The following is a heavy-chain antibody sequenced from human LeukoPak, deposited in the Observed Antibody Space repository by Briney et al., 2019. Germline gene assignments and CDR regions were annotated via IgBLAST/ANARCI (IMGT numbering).Heavy chain of an antibody. CDR2: INHSGST. CDR1: GGSLSGYY. J-gene: IGHJ4*02. V-gene: IGHV4-34*01. D-gene: IGHD1-26*01. CDR3: AREAGSYYPS. Sequence: SETLSLTCAVYGGSLSGYYWSWIRQPPGKGLEWIGEINHSGSTNYNPSLKSRVTISVDTSKNQFSLKPSSVTAADTAVYYCAREAGSYYPSWGQGTLVTVSS.